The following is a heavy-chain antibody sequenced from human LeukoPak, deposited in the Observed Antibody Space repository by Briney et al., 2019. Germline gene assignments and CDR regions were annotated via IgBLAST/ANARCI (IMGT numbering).Heavy chain of an antibody. V-gene: IGHV4-59*01. Sequence: SETLSLTCTVSGGSISSYYWSWIRQPPGKGLEWIGYIYYSGSTNYSPSLKSRDTISVDTSKNQFSLKLSSVTAADTAVYYCARYAWLQFRSFDYWGQGTLVTVSS. J-gene: IGHJ4*02. CDR3: ARYAWLQFRSFDY. CDR2: IYYSGST. D-gene: IGHD5-24*01. CDR1: GGSISSYY.